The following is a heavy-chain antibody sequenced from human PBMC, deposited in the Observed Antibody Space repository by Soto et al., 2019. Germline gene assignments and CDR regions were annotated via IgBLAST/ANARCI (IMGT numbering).Heavy chain of an antibody. D-gene: IGHD3-16*01. Sequence: GGSLRLSCAASGFTFSSYAMSWVRQAPGKGLEWVSAISGSGGSTYYADSVKGRFTISRDNYRNTLDLQMHDLRAEDTALYYCVSWASAHFDYWGQGTMGTVPS. CDR3: VSWASAHFDY. CDR1: GFTFSSYA. CDR2: ISGSGGST. V-gene: IGHV3-23*01. J-gene: IGHJ4*02.